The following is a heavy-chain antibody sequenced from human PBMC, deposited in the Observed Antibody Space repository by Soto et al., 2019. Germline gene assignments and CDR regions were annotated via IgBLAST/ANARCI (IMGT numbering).Heavy chain of an antibody. CDR3: ARRRYCGVDCYKNSYFGMDV. CDR1: GGTFSSYT. D-gene: IGHD2-21*02. CDR2: IIPVLTIT. V-gene: IGHV1-69*02. J-gene: IGHJ6*02. Sequence: QVQLVQSGAEVKKPGSSVRLSCTTSGGTFSSYTLSWVRQAPGQGLEWMGRIIPVLTITDYAQKFRGRLTITAGKSSNTAYMELTSLTSEDTAVYYCARRRYCGVDCYKNSYFGMDVWGQGTTVTVSS.